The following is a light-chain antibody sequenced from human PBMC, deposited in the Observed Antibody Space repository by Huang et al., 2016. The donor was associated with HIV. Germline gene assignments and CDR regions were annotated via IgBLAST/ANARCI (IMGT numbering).Light chain of an antibody. J-gene: IGKJ3*01. CDR2: ASS. Sequence: ETVMTQSPVTLSVSPGQRASLSSRSSQLVSSHLAWYQQKPGQAPRLLIYASSTRATGVPARFSGRGAGTEFTLTISTLQSEDSAVYYCQQYNDFRRTFGPGTRVEIK. V-gene: IGKV3-15*01. CDR3: QQYNDFRRT. CDR1: QLVSSH.